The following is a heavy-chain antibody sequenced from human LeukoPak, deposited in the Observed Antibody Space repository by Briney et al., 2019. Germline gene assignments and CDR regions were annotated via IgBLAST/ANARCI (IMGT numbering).Heavy chain of an antibody. Sequence: SETLSLTCAVYCGSFSDYYWNWIRQPPGKGLEWIGEINHSGSTNYNPSLKSRVTMSVDTFKNQFSLTLSSVTAADTAVYYCARVQDFETRGYYLGYWGHGTLVTVSS. J-gene: IGHJ4*01. D-gene: IGHD3-22*01. V-gene: IGHV4-34*01. CDR2: INHSGST. CDR3: ARVQDFETRGYYLGY. CDR1: CGSFSDYY.